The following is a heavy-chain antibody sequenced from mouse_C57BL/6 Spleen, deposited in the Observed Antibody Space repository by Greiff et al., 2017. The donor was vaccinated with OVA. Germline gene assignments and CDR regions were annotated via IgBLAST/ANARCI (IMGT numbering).Heavy chain of an antibody. Sequence: EVMLVESGGDLVKPGGSLKLSCAASGFTFSSYGMSWVRQTPDKRLEWVATISSGGSYTYYPDSVKGRFTISRDNAKNTLYLQMSSLKSEDTAMYYCARELLRWGYFDYWGQGTTLTVSS. D-gene: IGHD1-1*01. J-gene: IGHJ2*01. CDR3: ARELLRWGYFDY. V-gene: IGHV5-6*01. CDR1: GFTFSSYG. CDR2: ISSGGSYT.